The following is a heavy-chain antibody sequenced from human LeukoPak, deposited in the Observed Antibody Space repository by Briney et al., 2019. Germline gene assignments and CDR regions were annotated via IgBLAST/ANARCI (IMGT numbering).Heavy chain of an antibody. CDR3: ARDRRVWFGELLPLGY. CDR2: INPNSGGT. V-gene: IGHV1-2*02. Sequence: VASVKVSCKASGYTFTSYYMHWVRQAPGQGLEWMGWINPNSGGTNYAQKFQGRVTMTRDTSISTAYMELSRLRSDDTAVYYCARDRRVWFGELLPLGYWGQGTLVTVSS. CDR1: GYTFTSYY. D-gene: IGHD3-10*01. J-gene: IGHJ4*02.